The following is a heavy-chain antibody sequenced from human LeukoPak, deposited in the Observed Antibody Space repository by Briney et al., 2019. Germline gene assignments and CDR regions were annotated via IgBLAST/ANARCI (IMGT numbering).Heavy chain of an antibody. Sequence: GGSLRLSCAASGFTFSSYSMNWVRQAPGKGLEWVSSISSSSSYIYYADSVKGRFTISRDNAKNSLYLQTNSLRAEDTAVYYCARDTVETYYYDSSGYLFDYWGQGTLVTVSS. D-gene: IGHD3-22*01. CDR2: ISSSSSYI. CDR1: GFTFSSYS. CDR3: ARDTVETYYYDSSGYLFDY. J-gene: IGHJ4*02. V-gene: IGHV3-21*01.